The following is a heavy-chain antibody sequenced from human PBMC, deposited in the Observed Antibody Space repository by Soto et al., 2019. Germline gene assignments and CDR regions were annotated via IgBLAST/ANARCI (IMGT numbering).Heavy chain of an antibody. J-gene: IGHJ6*02. CDR2: IIPIFGTA. Sequence: QVQLVQSGAEVKKPGSSVKVSCKASGGTFSSYAISWVRQASGQGLEWMGGIIPIFGTANYAQKFQGRVTITADESTSTAYMELSRLRSEDTAVYYCARGECSSTSCYVYYYYGMDVWGQGTTVTVSS. D-gene: IGHD2-2*01. V-gene: IGHV1-69*01. CDR1: GGTFSSYA. CDR3: ARGECSSTSCYVYYYYGMDV.